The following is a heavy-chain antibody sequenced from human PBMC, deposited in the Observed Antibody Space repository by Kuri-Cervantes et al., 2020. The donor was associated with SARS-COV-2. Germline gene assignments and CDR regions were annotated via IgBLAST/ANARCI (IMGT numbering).Heavy chain of an antibody. CDR3: ATAYRGYHYWYFDH. Sequence: ASVKVSCKASGYTFTSYYMHWVRQAPGQGLEWMGIINPSGGSTSYAQKSQGRVTMTEDTSTDTAYMELSSLRSEDTAVYYCATAYRGYHYWYFDHWGRGTLVTVSS. CDR1: GYTFTSYY. D-gene: IGHD3-22*01. J-gene: IGHJ2*01. V-gene: IGHV1-46*01. CDR2: INPSGGST.